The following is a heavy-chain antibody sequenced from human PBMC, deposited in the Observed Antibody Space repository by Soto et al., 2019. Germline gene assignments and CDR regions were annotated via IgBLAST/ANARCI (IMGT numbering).Heavy chain of an antibody. Sequence: VELVESGAEVKKPGASMKVSCQASGFRFTDYYIHWVRQAPGQGFEWMGWINPNNGGTKYAQKFQGRVVMNWDTSISTAFMELTGLTSDDTAAYYCGRVRAARPDYSYYGLDVWGQGTTVTVSS. V-gene: IGHV1-2*02. D-gene: IGHD6-6*01. CDR2: INPNNGGT. CDR1: GFRFTDYY. J-gene: IGHJ6*02. CDR3: GRVRAARPDYSYYGLDV.